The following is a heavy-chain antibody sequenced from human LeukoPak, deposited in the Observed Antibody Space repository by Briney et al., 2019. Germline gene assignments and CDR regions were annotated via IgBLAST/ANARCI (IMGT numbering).Heavy chain of an antibody. D-gene: IGHD3-16*01. Sequence: SETLSLTCTVSGGSVSSSTYYWGWIRRPPGKGLEWIGSIYYSGNTYYNPSLRSRVTVSVDTSKNQFSLILTSVTAADTAVYYCVRGSTLRHYQYWGQGTLVTVSS. V-gene: IGHV4-39*01. CDR1: GGSVSSSTYY. CDR3: VRGSTLRHYQY. J-gene: IGHJ4*02. CDR2: IYYSGNT.